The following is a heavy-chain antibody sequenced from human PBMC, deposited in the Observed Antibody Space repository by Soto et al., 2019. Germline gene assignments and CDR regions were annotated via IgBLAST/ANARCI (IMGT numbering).Heavy chain of an antibody. CDR3: ARSNGYNLLDY. J-gene: IGHJ4*02. CDR1: GFSFIDSA. CDR2: IIFDGTKK. D-gene: IGHD5-12*01. Sequence: GGSLRLSCVASGFSFIDSAFHWVRQAPAKGLDWVAHIIFDGTKKYYADSVKGRFTISRDNSKNTLYLQMNSLRAEDSAVYYCARSNGYNLLDYWGQGTPVTVSS. V-gene: IGHV3-30-3*01.